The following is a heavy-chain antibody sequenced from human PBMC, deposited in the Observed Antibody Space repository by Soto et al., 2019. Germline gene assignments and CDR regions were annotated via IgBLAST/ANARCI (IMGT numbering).Heavy chain of an antibody. CDR3: ARHGPIAAAGTVFDY. CDR2: INRSRST. D-gene: IGHD6-13*01. Sequence: SETLSLTCAVYGESFSGYYWSWIRQPPGKGLEWIGEINRSRSTNHNPSLKSRVTISVDTSKNQFSLKLSSVTAADTAVYYCARHGPIAAAGTVFDYWGQGTLVTVSS. J-gene: IGHJ4*02. CDR1: GESFSGYY. V-gene: IGHV4-34*01.